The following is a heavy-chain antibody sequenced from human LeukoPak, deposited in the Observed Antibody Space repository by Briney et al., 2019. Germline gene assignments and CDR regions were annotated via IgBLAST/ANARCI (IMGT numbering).Heavy chain of an antibody. J-gene: IGHJ4*02. CDR1: GFTFSDYY. CDR3: AKEPVIVSDGATFDY. CDR2: ISSSGSTI. V-gene: IGHV3-11*01. Sequence: PGGSLRLSCAASGFTFSDYYMSWIRQAPGKGLEWVSYISSSGSTIYYADSVKGRFTISRDNAKNSLYLQMNSLRAEDTAVYYCAKEPVIVSDGATFDYWGQGTLVTVSS. D-gene: IGHD2/OR15-2a*01.